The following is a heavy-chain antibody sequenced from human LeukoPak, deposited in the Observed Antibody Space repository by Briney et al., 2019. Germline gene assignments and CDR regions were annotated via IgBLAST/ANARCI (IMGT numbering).Heavy chain of an antibody. CDR2: IYYSGST. CDR1: GGSISSSSYY. V-gene: IGHV4-39*07. Sequence: SETLSLTCTVSGGSISSSSYYWGWLRQPPGRGLEWIGSIYYSGSTYYNPSLKSRVTISVDRSKNQFSLKLSSVTAADTAVYYCAREHITMNAFDIWGQGTMVTVSS. CDR3: AREHITMNAFDI. D-gene: IGHD3-22*01. J-gene: IGHJ3*02.